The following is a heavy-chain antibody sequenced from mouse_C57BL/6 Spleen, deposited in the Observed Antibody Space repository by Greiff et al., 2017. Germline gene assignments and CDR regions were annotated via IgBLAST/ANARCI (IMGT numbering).Heavy chain of an antibody. D-gene: IGHD3-3*01. CDR1: GYTFTSYW. V-gene: IGHV1-64*01. Sequence: QVQLQQPGAELVQPGASVKLSCKASGYTFTSYWMHWVKQRPGQGLEWIGMIHPNSGSTNYNEMFKSKATLTVDKSSSTSYMQHSSLTSEDSALYYCARGTGDYYAMDYWSQGTSVTVSS. CDR3: ARGTGDYYAMDY. J-gene: IGHJ4*01. CDR2: IHPNSGST.